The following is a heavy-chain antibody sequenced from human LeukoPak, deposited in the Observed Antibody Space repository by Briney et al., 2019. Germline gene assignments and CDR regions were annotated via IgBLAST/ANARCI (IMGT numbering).Heavy chain of an antibody. D-gene: IGHD2-2*02. J-gene: IGHJ6*02. Sequence: GASVKVSRKASGYTLTSYGISWVRQAPGQGLEWMGWISAYNGNTNYAQKLQGRVTMTTDTSTSTAYMELRSLRSDDTAVYYCARPSFHCSSTSCCTGYGMDVWGQGTTVTVSS. V-gene: IGHV1-18*01. CDR1: GYTLTSYG. CDR3: ARPSFHCSSTSCCTGYGMDV. CDR2: ISAYNGNT.